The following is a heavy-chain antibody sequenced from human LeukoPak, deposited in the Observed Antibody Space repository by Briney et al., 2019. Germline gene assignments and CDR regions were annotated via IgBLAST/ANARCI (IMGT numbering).Heavy chain of an antibody. Sequence: SETLSLTCTVSGGSISSGSYCWSWIRQPAGKGLEWIGHIHTSGSTNYNPSLKSRVTISVDTSKNQLSLKLSSVTAADAAVYYCARGGLTGYYSPGFRFDPWGQGTLVTVSS. V-gene: IGHV4-61*09. CDR1: GGSISSGSYC. D-gene: IGHD3-9*01. J-gene: IGHJ5*02. CDR3: ARGGLTGYYSPGFRFDP. CDR2: IHTSGST.